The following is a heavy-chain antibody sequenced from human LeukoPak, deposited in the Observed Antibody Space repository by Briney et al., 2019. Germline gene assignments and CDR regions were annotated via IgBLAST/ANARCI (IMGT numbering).Heavy chain of an antibody. J-gene: IGHJ4*02. D-gene: IGHD4-23*01. CDR2: INQDGSQK. CDR3: ARALYGGNTEMGY. V-gene: IGHV3-7*01. Sequence: GGSLRLSCAGSGFTFSTQWMTWVRQAPGKGLVWVAIINQDGSQKYYADSVKGRFTVSKDNAQKSLYLQMNSLRVEDSAVYYCARALYGGNTEMGYWGQGTLVTVSS. CDR1: GFTFSTQW.